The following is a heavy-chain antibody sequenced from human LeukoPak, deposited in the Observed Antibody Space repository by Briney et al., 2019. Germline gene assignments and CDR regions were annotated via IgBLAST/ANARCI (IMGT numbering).Heavy chain of an antibody. Sequence: PGGSLRLSCAASGFTFSSSAMSWVRQAPGSGLEWDSTISGSGGSTYYAESVKGRFTLSRDNSNKTLYLQMTDLRAEDTAVYYCAKEVRNWAGSIELWGQGTLVTVSS. CDR3: AKEVRNWAGSIEL. J-gene: IGHJ4*02. CDR1: GFTFSSSA. D-gene: IGHD7-27*01. CDR2: ISGSGGST. V-gene: IGHV3-23*01.